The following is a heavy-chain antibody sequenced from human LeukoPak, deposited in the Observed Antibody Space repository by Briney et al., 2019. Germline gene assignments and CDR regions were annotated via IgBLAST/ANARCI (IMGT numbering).Heavy chain of an antibody. Sequence: GGSLSLSCAASGFTFSSYSMNWVRQAPGKGLKWVSYISSSSSSTYYADSVKGRFTISRDNAKNSLYLQMNSLRDEDTAVYYCAKEAGCGLDYWGQGTLVTVSS. V-gene: IGHV3-48*02. CDR3: AKEAGCGLDY. J-gene: IGHJ4*02. CDR1: GFTFSSYS. D-gene: IGHD2-21*01. CDR2: ISSSSSST.